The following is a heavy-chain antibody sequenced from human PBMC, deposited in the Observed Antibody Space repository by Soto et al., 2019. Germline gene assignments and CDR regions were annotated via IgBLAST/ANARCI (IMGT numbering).Heavy chain of an antibody. D-gene: IGHD3-3*01. J-gene: IGHJ6*02. Sequence: SVKVSCKASGGTFSSYAISWVRQAPGQGLEWMGGIIPIFGTANYAQKFQGRVTITADESTSTAYMELSSLRSEDTAVYYCARERRSFWSGYYGDYYYYGMDVWGQGTTVTVSS. V-gene: IGHV1-69*13. CDR2: IIPIFGTA. CDR3: ARERRSFWSGYYGDYYYYGMDV. CDR1: GGTFSSYA.